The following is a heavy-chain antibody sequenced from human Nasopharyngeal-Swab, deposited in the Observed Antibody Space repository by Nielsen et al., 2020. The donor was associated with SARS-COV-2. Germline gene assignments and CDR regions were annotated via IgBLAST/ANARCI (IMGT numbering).Heavy chain of an antibody. J-gene: IGHJ6*03. CDR1: GGSISSGDYY. Sequence: SETLSLTCTVSGGSISSGDYYWSWIRQPPGKGLEWIGYIYYSGSTYYNPSPKSRVTISVDTSKNQFSLKLSSVTAADTAVYYCARVGGYPDYYYYYMDVWGKGTTVTVSS. CDR3: ARVGGYPDYYYYYMDV. D-gene: IGHD3-22*01. CDR2: IYYSGST. V-gene: IGHV4-30-4*01.